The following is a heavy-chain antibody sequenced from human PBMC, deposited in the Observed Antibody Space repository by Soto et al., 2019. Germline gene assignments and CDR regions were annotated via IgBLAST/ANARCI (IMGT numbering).Heavy chain of an antibody. V-gene: IGHV3-7*05. D-gene: IGHD2-15*01. CDR1: GFTFSTYW. J-gene: IGHJ4*02. CDR2: IKQDGSDK. CDR3: ARVKSLAGHY. Sequence: EVQLVESGGGLVQPGGSLRLSCAASGFTFSTYWMSWVRQAPGKGLEWVADIKQDGSDKYYVDSVKGRFTISRDNAKNSLYLQMNGLRAEDTAVYYCARVKSLAGHYWGQGTLVTVSS.